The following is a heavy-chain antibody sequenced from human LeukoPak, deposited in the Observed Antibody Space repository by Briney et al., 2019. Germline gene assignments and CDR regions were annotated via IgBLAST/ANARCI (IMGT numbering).Heavy chain of an antibody. CDR3: SRDRYDYSSSSPGGS. J-gene: IGHJ4*02. D-gene: IGHD6-6*01. V-gene: IGHV3-21*01. CDR1: GFTFSSYS. CDR2: ISSSSSYI. Sequence: GGSLRLSCAASGFTFSSYSMNWVRQAPGKGLEWVSSISSSSSYIYYADSVKGRFTVSRAKAKNSQYLHMINLRAEDTAVYYCSRDRYDYSSSSPGGSWGQGTLATVSS.